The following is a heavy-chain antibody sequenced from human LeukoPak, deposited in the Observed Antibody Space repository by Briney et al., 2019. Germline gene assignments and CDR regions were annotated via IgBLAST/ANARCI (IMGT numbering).Heavy chain of an antibody. V-gene: IGHV3-30*03. CDR3: ARGGRVVISMGDAFDI. D-gene: IGHD2-15*01. CDR2: ISSDGSTK. J-gene: IGHJ3*02. CDR1: GFTLSYYV. Sequence: PGGALRLSSVASGFTLSYYVIHSVRQAPGKGLERVAAISSDGSTKYYDASVKGRFTISRDNSKNTLSLQMNSLRAEDTAVYYCARGGRVVISMGDAFDIWGQGTTVTVSS.